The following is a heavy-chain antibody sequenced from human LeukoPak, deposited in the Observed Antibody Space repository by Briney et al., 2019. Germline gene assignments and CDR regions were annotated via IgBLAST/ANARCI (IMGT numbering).Heavy chain of an antibody. J-gene: IGHJ6*02. CDR1: GFTFSSSA. Sequence: GGSLRLSCAASGFTFSSSAMHWVRQAPGKGLEYVSTISTNEITTYYENSVKGRFTISRDNSKNTLYLQMGSLRAEDMAVYYCARGAPHCSKTSRYSYYYGMDVWGQGTTVTVSS. CDR3: ARGAPHCSKTSRYSYYYGMDV. CDR2: ISTNEITT. V-gene: IGHV3-64*01. D-gene: IGHD2-2*01.